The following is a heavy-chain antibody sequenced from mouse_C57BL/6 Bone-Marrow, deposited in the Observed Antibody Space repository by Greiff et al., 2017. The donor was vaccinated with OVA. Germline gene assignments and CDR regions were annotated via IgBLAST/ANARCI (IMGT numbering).Heavy chain of an antibody. J-gene: IGHJ4*01. V-gene: IGHV5-4*01. CDR1: GFTFSSYA. CDR2: ISDGGSYT. D-gene: IGHD2-4*01. CDR3: AREGLRRRGYAMDY. Sequence: EVQRVESGGGLVKPGGSLKLSCAASGFTFSSYAMSWVRQTPEKRLEWVATISDGGSYTYYPDNVKGRFTISRDNAKNNLYLQMSHLKSEGTAMYYCAREGLRRRGYAMDYWGQGTSVTVSS.